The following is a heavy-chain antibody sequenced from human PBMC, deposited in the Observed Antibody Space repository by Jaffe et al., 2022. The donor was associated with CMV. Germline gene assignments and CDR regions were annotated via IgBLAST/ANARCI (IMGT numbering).Heavy chain of an antibody. CDR3: ARGSMIFGVVTDFDY. V-gene: IGHV1-46*01. CDR2: INPSGGST. CDR1: GYTFTSYY. Sequence: QVQLVQSGAEVKKPGASVKVSCKASGYTFTSYYMHWVRQAPGQGLEWMGIINPSGGSTSYAQKFQGRVTMTRDTSTSTVYMELSSLRSEDTAVYYCARGSMIFGVVTDFDYWGQGTLVTVSS. J-gene: IGHJ4*02. D-gene: IGHD3-3*01.